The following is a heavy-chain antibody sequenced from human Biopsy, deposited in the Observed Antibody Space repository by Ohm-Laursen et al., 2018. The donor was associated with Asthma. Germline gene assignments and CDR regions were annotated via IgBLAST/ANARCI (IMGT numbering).Heavy chain of an antibody. V-gene: IGHV5-51*01. D-gene: IGHD2/OR15-2a*01. CDR2: IFAANSET. CDR3: ARFIDGTFFVDY. CDR1: GYTFSDSW. Sequence: ESLKISCKASGYTFSDSWIGWVRQMPGKGLEWMGIIFAANSETKYSPSFQGQVTISADMSISTVFLQWSSLKASDTAIYYCARFIDGTFFVDYWGQGTLVTVSS. J-gene: IGHJ4*02.